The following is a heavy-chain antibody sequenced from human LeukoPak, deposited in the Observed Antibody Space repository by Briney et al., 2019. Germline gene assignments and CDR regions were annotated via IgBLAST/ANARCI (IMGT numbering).Heavy chain of an antibody. CDR3: ARELRDFDWLLLDY. CDR2: IYYSGST. J-gene: IGHJ4*02. CDR1: GGSISSGGYY. V-gene: IGHV4-31*03. Sequence: SETLSLTCTVSGGSISSGGYYWSWIRQHPGKGLEWIGYIYYSGSTYYNPSLKSRVTISVDTSKNQFSLKLSSVTAADTAVYYCARELRDFDWLLLDYWGQGTLVTVPS. D-gene: IGHD3-9*01.